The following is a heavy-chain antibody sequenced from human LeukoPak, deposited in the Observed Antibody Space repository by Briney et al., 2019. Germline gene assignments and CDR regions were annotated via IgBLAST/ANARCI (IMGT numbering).Heavy chain of an antibody. Sequence: NHGESLKISCKGSGCSFTSFWIGWVRQMPGKGLEWMGIIYPGDSDSRYSPSFQGQVTISADKSISTAYLQWSSLKASDTAMYYCARYSVAGYYYGMDVWGQGTTVTVSS. CDR1: GCSFTSFW. CDR2: IYPGDSDS. J-gene: IGHJ6*02. CDR3: ARYSVAGYYYGMDV. D-gene: IGHD6-19*01. V-gene: IGHV5-51*01.